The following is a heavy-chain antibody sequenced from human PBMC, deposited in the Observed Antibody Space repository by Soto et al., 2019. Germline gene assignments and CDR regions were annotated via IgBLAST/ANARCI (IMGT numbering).Heavy chain of an antibody. CDR3: ARDRRPRDPNYYYSYGMDV. CDR2: IIPIFGTA. J-gene: IGHJ6*02. V-gene: IGHV1-69*12. Sequence: QVQLVQSGAEVKKPGSSVKVSCKASGGTFSSYAISWVRQAPGQGLEWMGGIIPIFGTANYAQKFQGRVTITADESTSTANMELSSLRSEDTAVYYCARDRRPRDPNYYYSYGMDVWGQGTTVTVSS. CDR1: GGTFSSYA.